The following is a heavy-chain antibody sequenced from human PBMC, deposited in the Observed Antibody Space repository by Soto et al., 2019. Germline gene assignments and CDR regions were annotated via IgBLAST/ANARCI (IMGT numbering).Heavy chain of an antibody. CDR1: GFTFSSHW. CDR2: INGDGSTT. V-gene: IGHV3-74*01. Sequence: EVQLVESGGDLVQPGGSLRLSCAASGFTFSSHWMHWVRQAPVKGLVWFSHINGDGSTTRYAESVKGRCTISRDNAKNPLYLQTNSLRAEDTAVYYCAIDSGVLGPGTTVTVSS. J-gene: IGHJ6*02. CDR3: AIDSGV. D-gene: IGHD3-9*01.